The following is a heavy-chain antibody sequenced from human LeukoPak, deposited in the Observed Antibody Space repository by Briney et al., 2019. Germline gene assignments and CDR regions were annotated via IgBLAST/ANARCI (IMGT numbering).Heavy chain of an antibody. CDR3: AKGSYYDILTGYYLGY. Sequence: GGSLRLSCAASGFTFSSYAMSWVRQAPGKGLEWVSAISGSGGSTYYADSVKGRFTISRDNSKNTLYLQMNSLRAEDTAVYYCAKGSYYDILTGYYLGYWGQGTLVTVSS. D-gene: IGHD3-9*01. CDR1: GFTFSSYA. J-gene: IGHJ4*02. CDR2: ISGSGGST. V-gene: IGHV3-23*01.